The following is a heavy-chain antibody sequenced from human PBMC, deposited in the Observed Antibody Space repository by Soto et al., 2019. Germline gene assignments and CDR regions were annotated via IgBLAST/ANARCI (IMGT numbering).Heavy chain of an antibody. CDR3: ARDHYYGSGGGRYFDY. V-gene: IGHV3-30-3*01. J-gene: IGHJ4*02. D-gene: IGHD3-10*01. Sequence: RLSCAASGFTFSSYAMHWVRQAPGKGLEWVAVISYDGSNKYYADSVKGRFTISRDNSKNTLYLQMNSLRAEDTAVYYCARDHYYGSGGGRYFDYWGQGTLVTVS. CDR1: GFTFSSYA. CDR2: ISYDGSNK.